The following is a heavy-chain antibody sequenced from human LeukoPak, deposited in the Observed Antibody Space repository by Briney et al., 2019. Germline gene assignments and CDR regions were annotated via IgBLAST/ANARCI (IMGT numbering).Heavy chain of an antibody. CDR1: GFTFSSYA. D-gene: IGHD6-19*01. J-gene: IGHJ4*02. V-gene: IGHV3-23*01. CDR3: AKGSSSGLDY. CDR2: ISDSGRDT. Sequence: GGSLRLSCAASGFTFSSYAMSWVRQAPGKGLEWVSSISDSGRDTYYADSVKGRFTISRDNSKNTLYLQMNSLRAEDTAVYYCAKGSSSGLDYWGQGTLVTVSS.